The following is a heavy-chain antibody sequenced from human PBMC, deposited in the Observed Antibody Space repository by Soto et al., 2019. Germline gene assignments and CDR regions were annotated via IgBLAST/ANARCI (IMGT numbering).Heavy chain of an antibody. CDR3: ATVGGVVVVPAAMGGAWFDP. Sequence: ASVKVSGKVSGYTLTELSMHWVRQAPGKGLEWMGGFDPEDGETIYAQKFQGRVTMTEDTSTDTAYMELSSLRSEDTAVYYCATVGGVVVVPAAMGGAWFDPWGQGTLVTVSS. V-gene: IGHV1-24*01. J-gene: IGHJ5*02. D-gene: IGHD2-2*01. CDR2: FDPEDGET. CDR1: GYTLTELS.